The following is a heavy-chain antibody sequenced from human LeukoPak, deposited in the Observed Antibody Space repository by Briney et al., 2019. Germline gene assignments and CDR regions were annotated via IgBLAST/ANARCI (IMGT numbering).Heavy chain of an antibody. CDR2: ISSSGNTI. CDR1: GFTFSDYY. D-gene: IGHD1-1*01. CDR3: ARRGVQLQRISWFDP. V-gene: IGHV3-11*01. Sequence: GGSLRLSCAASGFTFSDYYMSWIRQAPGKGMEWVSYISSSGNTIYYADSVKGRFTISRDNAKNSLYLQMNSLRAEDTAVYYCARRGVQLQRISWFDPWGQGTLVTVSS. J-gene: IGHJ5*02.